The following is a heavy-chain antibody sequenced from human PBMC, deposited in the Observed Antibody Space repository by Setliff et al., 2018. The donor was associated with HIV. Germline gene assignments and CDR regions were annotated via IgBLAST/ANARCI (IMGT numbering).Heavy chain of an antibody. V-gene: IGHV3-30*01. D-gene: IGHD3-10*01. CDR1: GFTFRTYD. CDR2: ISYDGSNK. Sequence: GGSLRLSCAASGFTFRTYDMQWVRQAPGKGLEWVAVISYDGSNKYYADSVKGRFTISRDNSKNTLYLQMNSLRAEDTAVYYCARSVIGYYYYGMDVWGQGTLVTVSS. CDR3: ARSVIGYYYYGMDV. J-gene: IGHJ6*02.